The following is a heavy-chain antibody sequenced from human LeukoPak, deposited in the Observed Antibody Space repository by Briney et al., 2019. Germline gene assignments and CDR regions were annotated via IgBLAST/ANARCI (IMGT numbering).Heavy chain of an antibody. V-gene: IGHV3-23*01. CDR3: AKWGDYDVLTGYYVSDY. CDR1: GFTFNNYA. CDR2: ITSSCGNT. Sequence: GGSLRLSCVASGFTFNNYAMSWVRQAPGKGRELVSAITSSCGNTYYADSVKGRFTISRDHSKNTVFLQMNSLRAEDTAVYYCAKWGDYDVLTGYYVSDYWGQGTLVTVSS. J-gene: IGHJ4*02. D-gene: IGHD3-9*01.